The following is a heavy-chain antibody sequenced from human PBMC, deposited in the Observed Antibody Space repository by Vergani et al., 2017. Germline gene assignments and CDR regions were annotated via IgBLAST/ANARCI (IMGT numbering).Heavy chain of an antibody. CDR2: ISWDGGST. CDR3: AKDSRGWPGYYCYYYGMDV. Sequence: EVQLVESGGVVVQPGGSLRLSCAASGFTFDDYTMHWVRQAPGKGLVWVSLISWDGGSTYYADSVKGRFTISRDNSKNSLYLQMNSLRTEDTALYYCAKDSRGWPGYYCYYYGMDVWGQGTTVTVSS. D-gene: IGHD6-19*01. V-gene: IGHV3-43*01. CDR1: GFTFDDYT. J-gene: IGHJ6*02.